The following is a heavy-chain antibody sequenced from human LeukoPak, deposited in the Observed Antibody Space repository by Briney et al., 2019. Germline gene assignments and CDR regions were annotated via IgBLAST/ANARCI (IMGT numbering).Heavy chain of an antibody. CDR3: ARHTHNYGVYYYYYYGMDV. CDR2: IDPSDSYT. CDR1: GYSFTSYW. Sequence: GESLKISCKGSGYSFTSYWISWVRQMPGKGLEWMGRIDPSDSYTNYSPSFQGHVTISADKSISTAYLQWSSLKASDTAICYCARHTHNYGVYYYYYYGMDVWGQGTTVTVSS. D-gene: IGHD4-11*01. J-gene: IGHJ6*02. V-gene: IGHV5-10-1*01.